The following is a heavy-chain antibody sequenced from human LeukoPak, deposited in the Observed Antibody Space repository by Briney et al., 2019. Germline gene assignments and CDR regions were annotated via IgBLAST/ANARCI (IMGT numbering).Heavy chain of an antibody. CDR1: GFTLSSYW. CDR2: INTDGSST. J-gene: IGHJ4*02. D-gene: IGHD3-22*01. V-gene: IGHV3-74*01. CDR3: ARGYYDSSGYYYFDY. Sequence: GGSLRLSCAASGFTLSSYWMHWVRQAPGKGLVWVSRINTDGSSTSYADSVKGRFTISRDNAKNTLYLQMNSLRAEDTAVYYCARGYYDSSGYYYFDYWGQGTLVTVSS.